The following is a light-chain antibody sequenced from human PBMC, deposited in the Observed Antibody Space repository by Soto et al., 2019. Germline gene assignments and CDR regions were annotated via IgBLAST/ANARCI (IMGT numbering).Light chain of an antibody. CDR3: QVWHSSTVV. J-gene: IGLJ2*01. CDR1: NIGSKN. V-gene: IGLV3-9*01. Sequence: SSELTQPLSVSVALGQTARITCGGNNIGSKNVHWYQQKPGLAPVLVIYTDSNRPSGIPERFSGSNSGNTATLTISRAQAGDEADYYCQVWHSSTVVFGGGTKVTVL. CDR2: TDS.